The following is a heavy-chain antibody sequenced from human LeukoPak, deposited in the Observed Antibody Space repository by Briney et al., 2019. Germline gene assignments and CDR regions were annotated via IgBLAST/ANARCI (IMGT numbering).Heavy chain of an antibody. V-gene: IGHV3-48*04. CDR2: ISTSSSTI. D-gene: IGHD4-23*01. CDR3: ARTNTRQITTTVVTPGSDY. CDR1: GFTFSSYS. Sequence: GGSLRLSCAASGFTFSSYSMNWVRQAPGKGLEWVSYISTSSSTIYYADSVEGRFTISRDNAKNSLYLQMNSLRAEDTAVYYCARTNTRQITTTVVTPGSDYWGQGTLVTVSS. J-gene: IGHJ4*02.